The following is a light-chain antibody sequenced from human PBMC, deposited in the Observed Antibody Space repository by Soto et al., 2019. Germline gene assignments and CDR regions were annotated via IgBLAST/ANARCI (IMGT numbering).Light chain of an antibody. J-gene: IGLJ1*01. CDR2: DVS. CDR1: SSDVGGYNY. CDR3: CSYAGSPRYV. Sequence: QSALTQPRSVSGSPGQSVTISCTGTSSDVGGYNYVSWYQQHPGKAPKVMIYDVSERPSGVPDRFSGSKSGNTASLTTSGLQAEDGADYYCCSYAGSPRYVLGTGTKLTVL. V-gene: IGLV2-11*01.